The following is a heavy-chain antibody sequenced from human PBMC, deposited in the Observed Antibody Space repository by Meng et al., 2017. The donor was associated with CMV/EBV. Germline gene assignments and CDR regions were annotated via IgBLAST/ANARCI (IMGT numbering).Heavy chain of an antibody. CDR1: GFTFGDYA. J-gene: IGHJ6*02. Sequence: SLKILCTASGFTFGDYAMSWVRQAPGKGLEWVGFIRSKAYGGTTEYAASVTGRFTISRDDSKSIAYLQMNSLRTEDTAVYYCTTGIAVAGSFYYYGMDVWGQGTTVTVSS. D-gene: IGHD6-19*01. CDR2: IRSKAYGGTT. CDR3: TTGIAVAGSFYYYGMDV. V-gene: IGHV3-49*04.